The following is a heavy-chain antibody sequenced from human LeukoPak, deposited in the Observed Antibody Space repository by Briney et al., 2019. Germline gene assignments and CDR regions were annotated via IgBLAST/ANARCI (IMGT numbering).Heavy chain of an antibody. J-gene: IGHJ4*02. CDR2: ISSSGSTI. V-gene: IGHV3-11*04. CDR1: GFTFSDYS. D-gene: IGHD3-3*01. CDR3: ARVGTDNYDFWSGYLYYFDY. Sequence: GGSLRLSCAASGFTFSDYSMSWIRQAPGKGLEWVSYISSSGSTIYYADSVKGRFTISRDNAKNSLYLQMNSLRAEDTAVYYCARVGTDNYDFWSGYLYYFDYWGQGTLVTVSS.